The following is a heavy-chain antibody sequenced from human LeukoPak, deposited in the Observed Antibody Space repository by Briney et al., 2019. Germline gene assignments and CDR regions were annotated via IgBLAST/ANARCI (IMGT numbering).Heavy chain of an antibody. J-gene: IGHJ4*02. D-gene: IGHD5-12*01. CDR1: GFTFSSYA. CDR2: ISGSGGST. V-gene: IGHV3-23*01. Sequence: GGSLRPSCAASGFTFSSYAMSWVRQAPGKGLEWVSAISGSGGSTYYADSVKGRFTISRDNSKNTLYLQMNSLRAEDTAVYYCAKGLSVANSFDYWGQGTLVTVSS. CDR3: AKGLSVANSFDY.